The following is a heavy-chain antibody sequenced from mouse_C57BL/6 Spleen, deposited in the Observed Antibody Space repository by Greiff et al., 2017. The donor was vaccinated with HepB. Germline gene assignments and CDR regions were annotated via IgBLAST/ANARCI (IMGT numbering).Heavy chain of an antibody. CDR1: GYTFTSYW. CDR2: IDPSDSET. V-gene: IGHV1-52*01. D-gene: IGHD3-2*02. Sequence: VQLQQSGAELVRPGSSVKLSCKASGYTFTSYWMHWVKQRPIQGLEWIGNIDPSDSETNYNQKFKDKATLTVDKSSSTAYMQLSSLTSEDSAVYYCARETAQATMDYWGQGTTLTVSS. CDR3: ARETAQATMDY. J-gene: IGHJ2*01.